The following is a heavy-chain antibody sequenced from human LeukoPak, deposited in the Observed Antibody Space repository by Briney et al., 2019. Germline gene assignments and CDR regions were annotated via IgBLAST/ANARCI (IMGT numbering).Heavy chain of an antibody. J-gene: IGHJ4*02. Sequence: GGSLRLSCAASGFIFNNYAMHWVRQAPGKGLEWVALISSDGSKKSYADSVKGRFTISRDNAKNTLYLQMNSLRAEDSAVYYCAKDPYDISGYYYGPTGGVDYWGQGTLVTVSS. D-gene: IGHD3-22*01. CDR3: AKDPYDISGYYYGPTGGVDY. V-gene: IGHV3-30*04. CDR1: GFIFNNYA. CDR2: ISSDGSKK.